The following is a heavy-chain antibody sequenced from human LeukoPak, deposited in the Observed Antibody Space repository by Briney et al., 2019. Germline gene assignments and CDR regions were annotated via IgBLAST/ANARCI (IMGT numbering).Heavy chain of an antibody. CDR1: GFTFSSYE. CDR2: IKQDGSEK. Sequence: GGSLRLSCAASGFTFSSYEMIWVRQAPGKGLEWVANIKQDGSEKYYVDSVKGRFTISRDNAKNSLYLQMNSLRAEDTAVYYCAREYYYDSSGYYYSPIFDYWGQGTLVTASS. V-gene: IGHV3-7*04. J-gene: IGHJ4*02. D-gene: IGHD3-22*01. CDR3: AREYYYDSSGYYYSPIFDY.